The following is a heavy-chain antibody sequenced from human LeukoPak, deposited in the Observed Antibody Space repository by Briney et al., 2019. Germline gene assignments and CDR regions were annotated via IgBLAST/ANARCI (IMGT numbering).Heavy chain of an antibody. Sequence: SQTLSLTCVISGDSVASNSTACNWIRQSPSRGLEWRGRTYYRSKWYNDYALSMKSRITINPDTSKNQFSLQLNSVTPEDTAVYYCARGGQGDGYSADEAFDFWGQGTMVTVS. CDR2: TYYRSKWYN. CDR3: ARGGQGDGYSADEAFDF. V-gene: IGHV6-1*01. J-gene: IGHJ3*01. D-gene: IGHD5-24*01. CDR1: GDSVASNSTA.